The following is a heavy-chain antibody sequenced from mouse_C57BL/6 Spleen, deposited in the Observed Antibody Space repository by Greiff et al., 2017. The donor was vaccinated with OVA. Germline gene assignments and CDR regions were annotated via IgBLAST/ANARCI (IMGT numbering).Heavy chain of an antibody. D-gene: IGHD1-1*01. CDR3: TRGELGYYGSSYNYFDY. J-gene: IGHJ2*01. CDR2: ISRGGDYI. CDR1: GFTFSSYA. Sequence: EVKLVESGEGLVKPGGSLKLSCAASGFTFSSYAMSWVRQTPEKRLEWVAYISRGGDYIYYADTVKGRFPISRDNARNTLYLQMSSLKSEDTAMYYCTRGELGYYGSSYNYFDYWGQGTTLTVSS. V-gene: IGHV5-9-1*02.